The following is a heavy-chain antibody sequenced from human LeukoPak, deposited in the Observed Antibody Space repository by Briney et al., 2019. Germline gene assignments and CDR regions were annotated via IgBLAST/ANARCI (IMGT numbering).Heavy chain of an antibody. D-gene: IGHD3-16*01. V-gene: IGHV4-34*01. CDR3: ARPMYSSYAFDI. Sequence: PSETLSLTCAVYGGSFSGYYWSWIRQPPGKGLEWIGEINHSGSTNYNPSLKSRVTISVDTSKNQFSLKLSSVTAADTAVYYCARPMYSSYAFDIWGQGTLVIVSS. CDR2: INHSGST. J-gene: IGHJ4*02. CDR1: GGSFSGYY.